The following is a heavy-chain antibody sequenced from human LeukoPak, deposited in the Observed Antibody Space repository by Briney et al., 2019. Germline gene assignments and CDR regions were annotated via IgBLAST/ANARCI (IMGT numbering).Heavy chain of an antibody. Sequence: GGSLRLSCVASGFTFSSYWMSWARQAPGKGLERVANIKQDGSEKYYVDSVKGRFTISRDNAKNSLYLEMNSLRAEDTAVYYCARDQFKAFDYWGQGTLVTVSS. CDR1: GFTFSSYW. CDR3: ARDQFKAFDY. J-gene: IGHJ4*02. V-gene: IGHV3-7*01. CDR2: IKQDGSEK.